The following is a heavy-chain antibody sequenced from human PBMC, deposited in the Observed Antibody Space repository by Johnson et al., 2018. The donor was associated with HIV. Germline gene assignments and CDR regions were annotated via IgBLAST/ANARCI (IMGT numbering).Heavy chain of an antibody. CDR1: RFTFDDYA. Sequence: VQLVESGGGLVQPGRSLRLSCAPSRFTFDDYAMHWVRQAPGKGLEWVSGISWYSGSLGYAYSVNGRFSISTYIAKNSLYLQMNSLSAEDTALYYCAKDTGAYYYDSSGYWDAFDIWGQGTMVTVSS. J-gene: IGHJ3*02. V-gene: IGHV3-9*01. CDR2: ISWYSGSL. CDR3: AKDTGAYYYDSSGYWDAFDI. D-gene: IGHD3-22*01.